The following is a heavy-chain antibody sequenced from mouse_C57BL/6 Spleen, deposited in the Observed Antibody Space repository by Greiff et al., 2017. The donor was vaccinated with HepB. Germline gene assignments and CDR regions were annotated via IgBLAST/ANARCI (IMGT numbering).Heavy chain of an antibody. Sequence: EVNLVESGGGLVKPGGSLKLSCAASGFTFSSYAMSWVRQTPEKRLEWVATISDGGSYTYYPDNVKGRFTISRDNAKNNLYLQMSHLKSEDTAMYYCASDRTYYSNSSFAYWGQGTLVTVSA. D-gene: IGHD2-5*01. CDR2: ISDGGSYT. V-gene: IGHV5-4*03. CDR3: ASDRTYYSNSSFAY. CDR1: GFTFSSYA. J-gene: IGHJ3*01.